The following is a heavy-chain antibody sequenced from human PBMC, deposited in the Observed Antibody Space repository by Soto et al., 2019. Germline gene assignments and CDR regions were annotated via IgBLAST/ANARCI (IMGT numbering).Heavy chain of an antibody. CDR3: ARGALELFGDNWFDP. Sequence: APVKVSCKASGYTFTSYDINWVRQATGQGLEWMGWMNPNSGNTGYAQKFQGRVTMTRNTSISTAYMELSSLRSEDTAVYYCARGALELFGDNWFDPWGQGTLVTVSS. CDR1: GYTFTSYD. J-gene: IGHJ5*02. V-gene: IGHV1-8*01. D-gene: IGHD1-7*01. CDR2: MNPNSGNT.